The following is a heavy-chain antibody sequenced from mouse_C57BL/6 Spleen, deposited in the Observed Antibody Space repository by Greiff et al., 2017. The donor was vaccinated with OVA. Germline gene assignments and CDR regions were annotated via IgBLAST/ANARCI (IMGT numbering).Heavy chain of an antibody. V-gene: IGHV1-69*01. J-gene: IGHJ3*01. D-gene: IGHD2-1*01. Sequence: QVQLQQPGAELVMPGASVKLSCKASGYTFTSYWMHWVKQRPGQGLEWIGELDPSDSYTNYNQKFKGKSTLTVDKSSSTAYMQLSSLTSEDSAVYYCAIYYGNYWFAYWGQGTLVTVSA. CDR2: LDPSDSYT. CDR1: GYTFTSYW. CDR3: AIYYGNYWFAY.